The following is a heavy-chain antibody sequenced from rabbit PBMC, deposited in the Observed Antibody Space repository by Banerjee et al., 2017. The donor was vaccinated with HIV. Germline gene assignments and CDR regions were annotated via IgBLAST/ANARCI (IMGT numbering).Heavy chain of an antibody. CDR1: GFSFSSSYW. Sequence: QEHLEESGGDLVKPEGSLTLTCTASGFSFSSSYWMCWVRQAPGKGLEWIGCIYTGSSGSTDYASWAKGRFTISRSTSLNTVTLQMTSLTAADTATYFCARDRAGSNYYLNLWGPGTLVTVS. CDR3: ARDRAGSNYYLNL. CDR2: IYTGSSGST. V-gene: IGHV1S45*01. D-gene: IGHD8-1*01. J-gene: IGHJ4*01.